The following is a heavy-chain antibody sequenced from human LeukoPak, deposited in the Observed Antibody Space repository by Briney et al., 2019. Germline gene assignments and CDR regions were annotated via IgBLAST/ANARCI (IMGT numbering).Heavy chain of an antibody. CDR2: IDHSGST. Sequence: PSETLSLTCAVYGGSFSGYYWSWIRQPPGKGLEWIGEIDHSGSTNHNPSLKSRVTISVDTSKNQFSLKLSSVTAADTAVYYCARGVFAVAGHFDYWGQGTLVTVSS. CDR1: GGSFSGYY. D-gene: IGHD6-19*01. CDR3: ARGVFAVAGHFDY. V-gene: IGHV4-34*01. J-gene: IGHJ4*02.